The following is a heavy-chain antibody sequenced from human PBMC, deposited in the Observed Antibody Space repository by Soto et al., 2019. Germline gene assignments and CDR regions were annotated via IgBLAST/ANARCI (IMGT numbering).Heavy chain of an antibody. CDR3: ARYGGDNFTGQKRELDY. Sequence: PGESLKISCKGFGYSFNTYWIGWVRQMPGKGLEWTGIIYPGDSDTRYSPSFRGQVTISADKSISTAYLQWSSLKASDTAIYYCARYGGDNFTGQKRELDYWGQGTLVTVSS. J-gene: IGHJ4*02. CDR2: IYPGDSDT. D-gene: IGHD5-12*01. CDR1: GYSFNTYW. V-gene: IGHV5-51*01.